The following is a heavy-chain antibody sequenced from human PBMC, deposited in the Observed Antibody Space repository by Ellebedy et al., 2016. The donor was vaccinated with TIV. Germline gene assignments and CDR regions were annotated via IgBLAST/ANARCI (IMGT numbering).Heavy chain of an antibody. Sequence: AASVKVSCKASGGTFSSYAISWVRQAPGQGLEWMGWISAYNGNTNYAQKLQGRVTMTTDTSTSTAYMELRSLRSDDTAVYYCARDPPKGVYGGNSGGDYWGQGTLVTVSS. CDR2: ISAYNGNT. CDR3: ARDPPKGVYGGNSGGDY. CDR1: GGTFSSYA. V-gene: IGHV1-18*01. J-gene: IGHJ4*02. D-gene: IGHD4-23*01.